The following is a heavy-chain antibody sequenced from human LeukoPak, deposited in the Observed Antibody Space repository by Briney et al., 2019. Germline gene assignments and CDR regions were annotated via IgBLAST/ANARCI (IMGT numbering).Heavy chain of an antibody. CDR3: ATEYGSGSFKDNYYYYGMDV. V-gene: IGHV1-24*01. D-gene: IGHD3-10*01. CDR1: GYTLTELS. Sequence: ASVKVSCKVSGYTLTELSMHWVRQAPGKGLEWMGGFDPEDGETIYAQKFQGRVTMTEDTSTDTAYMELSSLRSEDTAVYYCATEYGSGSFKDNYYYYGMDVWGQGTTVTVSS. J-gene: IGHJ6*02. CDR2: FDPEDGET.